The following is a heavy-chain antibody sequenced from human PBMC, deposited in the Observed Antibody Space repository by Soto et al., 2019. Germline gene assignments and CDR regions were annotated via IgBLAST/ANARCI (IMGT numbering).Heavy chain of an antibody. CDR1: GFSLSSSGAA. D-gene: IGHD3-10*01. CDR2: IYWDDDK. Sequence: QINLKESAPTVVNPTQPLTLTCTFSGFSLSSSGAAVGWIRQPPGRALEWVALIYWDDDKRYNRYNPSLDGGVSVTKDTSKHQVALTLTNXXXXXXXXXXXAXRXTXXXXXXVIDNGVWFDPWGQGTRVFVSS. V-gene: IGHV2-5*02. CDR3: AXRXTXXXXXXVIDNGVWFDP. J-gene: IGHJ5*02.